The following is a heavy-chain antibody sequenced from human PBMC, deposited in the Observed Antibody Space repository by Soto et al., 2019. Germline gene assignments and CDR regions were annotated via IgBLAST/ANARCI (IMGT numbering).Heavy chain of an antibody. J-gene: IGHJ4*02. CDR1: GGAYGSYA. CDR3: ARDRDSSGWYGVGLFDY. Sequence: EVSCKAPGGAYGSYAISWGRQAPGQGLEWMGGIIPIFGTANYAQKFQGRVTITADESTSTAYMELSSLRSEDTAVYYCARDRDSSGWYGVGLFDYWGQGTLVTVSS. CDR2: IIPIFGTA. V-gene: IGHV1-69*01. D-gene: IGHD6-19*01.